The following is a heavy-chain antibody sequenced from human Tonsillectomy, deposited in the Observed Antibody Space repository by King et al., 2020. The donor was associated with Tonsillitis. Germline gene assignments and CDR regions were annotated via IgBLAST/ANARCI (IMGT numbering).Heavy chain of an antibody. CDR2: SNSDSGTI. V-gene: IGHV3-48*01. CDR1: KFSFATCS. D-gene: IGHD3-22*01. J-gene: IGHJ4*02. CDR3: VREWYYDTSGYYADY. Sequence: VQLVESGGGLVQPGGSLRLSCAASKFSFATCSMNWFRQAPGRGLEWGSYSNSDSGTIYYADSVKGRFTMSRDNAKNSLYLQMNSLRAEDTAVYYCVREWYYDTSGYYADYWGQGTLVTVSS.